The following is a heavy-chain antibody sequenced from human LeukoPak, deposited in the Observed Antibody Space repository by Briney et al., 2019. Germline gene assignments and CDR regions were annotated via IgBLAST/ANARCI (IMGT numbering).Heavy chain of an antibody. CDR3: ATGGSSGSYYDDYYYYYMDV. CDR2: FDPEDGET. CDR1: GYTLTELS. D-gene: IGHD1-26*01. V-gene: IGHV1-24*01. Sequence: ASVKVSCKVSGYTLTELSMHWVRQAPGEGLEWMGGFDPEDGETIYAQKFQGRVTMTEDTSTDTAYMELSSLRSEDTAVYYCATGGSSGSYYDDYYYYYMDVWGKGTTVTVSS. J-gene: IGHJ6*03.